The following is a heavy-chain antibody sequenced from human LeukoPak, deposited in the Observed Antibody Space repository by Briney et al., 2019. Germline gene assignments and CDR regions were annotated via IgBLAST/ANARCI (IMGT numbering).Heavy chain of an antibody. J-gene: IGHJ4*02. CDR3: ARPQGYCSGGSCYFIFDY. D-gene: IGHD2-15*01. CDR1: GYSFTSYW. Sequence: GESLKISCKGSGYSFTSYWIGWVRQMPGKGLEWMGIIYPGDSDTRYSPSFQGQGTISADKSISTAYLQWSSLKASDTAMYYCARPQGYCSGGSCYFIFDYWGQGTLVTVSS. V-gene: IGHV5-51*01. CDR2: IYPGDSDT.